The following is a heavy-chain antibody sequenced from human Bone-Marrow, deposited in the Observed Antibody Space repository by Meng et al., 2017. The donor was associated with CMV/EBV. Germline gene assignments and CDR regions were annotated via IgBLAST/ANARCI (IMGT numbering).Heavy chain of an antibody. CDR1: GFTFSSYA. Sequence: GSLRLSCAASGFTFSSYAMSWVRQAPGKGLEWVSAISGSGGSTYYADSVKGRFTISRDNSKNTLYLQMNSLRAEDTAVYYCASRYCSSTSCYMGLLDYWGQGTLVTVSS. V-gene: IGHV3-23*01. D-gene: IGHD2-2*01. CDR3: ASRYCSSTSCYMGLLDY. J-gene: IGHJ4*02. CDR2: ISGSGGST.